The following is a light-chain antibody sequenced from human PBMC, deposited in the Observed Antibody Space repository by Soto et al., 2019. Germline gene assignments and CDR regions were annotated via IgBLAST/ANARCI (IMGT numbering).Light chain of an antibody. J-gene: IGLJ1*01. V-gene: IGLV2-8*01. Sequence: LTQPPSASGSPGQSVAISCTGTSSDVGGYNYVSWYQQHPGKAPKLMIYEVNKRPSGVPDRFSGSKSDNTASLTVSGLQAEDEADYYCSSYAGSSNVFGTGTKVTVL. CDR1: SSDVGGYNY. CDR3: SSYAGSSNV. CDR2: EVN.